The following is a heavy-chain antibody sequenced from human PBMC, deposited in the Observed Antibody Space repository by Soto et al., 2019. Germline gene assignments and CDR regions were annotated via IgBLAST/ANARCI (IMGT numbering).Heavy chain of an antibody. J-gene: IGHJ4*02. CDR3: ARVPHSLWFGELNYFDY. CDR1: GFTFSSYW. Sequence: GGSLRLSCAASGFTFSSYWMHWVRQAPGKGLVWVSRINSDGSSTSYADSVKGRFTISRDNAKNTLYLQMNSLRAEDTAVYYCARVPHSLWFGELNYFDYWGQGTLVTVSS. CDR2: INSDGSST. V-gene: IGHV3-74*01. D-gene: IGHD3-10*01.